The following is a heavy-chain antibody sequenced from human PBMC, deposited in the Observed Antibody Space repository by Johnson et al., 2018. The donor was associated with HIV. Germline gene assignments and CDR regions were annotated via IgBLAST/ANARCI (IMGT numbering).Heavy chain of an antibody. CDR3: AKARRAYDSRGYYYAYDAFDL. CDR1: GFTFSSYG. D-gene: IGHD3-22*01. CDR2: VSGSGTGT. J-gene: IGHJ3*01. Sequence: VQLVESGGGVVQPGKSLRLSCAASGFTFSSYGMHWVRQSPGKGLEWVSAVSGSGTGTYYADSVKGRVTISRDNSKSTLFLQMNSLRAEDTAVYYCAKARRAYDSRGYYYAYDAFDLWGQGTMVTVSS. V-gene: IGHV3-23*04.